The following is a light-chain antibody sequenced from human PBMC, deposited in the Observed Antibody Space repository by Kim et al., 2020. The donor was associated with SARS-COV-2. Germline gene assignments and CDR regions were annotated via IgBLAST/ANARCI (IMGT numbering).Light chain of an antibody. CDR2: DAS. CDR1: HGISNF. V-gene: IGKV1-27*01. Sequence: DTQMIQSPSSLSASVGVRVTITCRSSHGISNFLAWYQHKPGTVPKLLIYDASVLRSGVPSRFSGSGSGTDFTLNIGCLRPEDVATLSRQRCNSAPWTFGDGSKVEL. J-gene: IGKJ1*01. CDR3: QRCNSAPWT.